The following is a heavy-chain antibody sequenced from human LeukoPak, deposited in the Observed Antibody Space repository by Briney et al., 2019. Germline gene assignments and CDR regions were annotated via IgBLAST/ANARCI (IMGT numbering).Heavy chain of an antibody. J-gene: IGHJ4*02. CDR1: GGSISSGSYY. V-gene: IGHV4-61*02. CDR2: IYTSGST. Sequence: KASETLSLTCTVSGGSISSGSYYWSWIRQPAGKGLEWIGRIYTSGSTNYNPSLKSRVTISVDTSKNQFSLKLSSVTAADTAVYYCASAIAVAGYFDYWGQGTLVTVSS. D-gene: IGHD6-19*01. CDR3: ASAIAVAGYFDY.